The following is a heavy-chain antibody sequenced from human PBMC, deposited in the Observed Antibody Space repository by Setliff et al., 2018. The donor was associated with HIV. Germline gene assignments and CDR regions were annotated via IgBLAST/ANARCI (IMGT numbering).Heavy chain of an antibody. V-gene: IGHV1-18*01. CDR2: ISGYNGNT. CDR3: ARDRLNVYSSGWGVGY. D-gene: IGHD6-19*01. Sequence: GASVKVSCKASGYTFTDFGISWVRQAPGQGLEWMGWISGYNGNTNFAQKLQGRVTMTTDTSTSTAYMELRSLRSDDTAVYYCARDRLNVYSSGWGVGYWGQGTLVTVSS. J-gene: IGHJ4*02. CDR1: GYTFTDFG.